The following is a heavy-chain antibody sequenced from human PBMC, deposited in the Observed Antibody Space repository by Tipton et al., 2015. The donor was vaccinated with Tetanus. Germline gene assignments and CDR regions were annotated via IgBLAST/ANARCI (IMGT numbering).Heavy chain of an antibody. J-gene: IGHJ4*02. V-gene: IGHV3-23*01. Sequence: WVRQAPGKGPEWVSAIVGAAVAIFYADSVKGRFTISRDNSKNTLYLEMNSLGAEDTAVYYCASVFVLLFPRYFDRWGQGTLVTVSS. CDR3: ASVFVLLFPRYFDR. CDR2: IVGAAVAI. D-gene: IGHD2-21*01.